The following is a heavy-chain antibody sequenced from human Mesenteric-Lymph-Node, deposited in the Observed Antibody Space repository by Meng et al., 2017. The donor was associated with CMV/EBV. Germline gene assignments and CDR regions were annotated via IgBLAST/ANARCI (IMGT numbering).Heavy chain of an antibody. V-gene: IGHV3-30*04. CDR2: ISHDGSEK. CDR1: GFTFSDYP. D-gene: IGHD5-24*01. CDR3: ARERAPKMENDY. Sequence: GESLKISCAASGFTFSDYPMHWARQAPAKGLEWLAVISHDGSEKYYPDSVKGRFTISRDNAGNTLYLQMNSLRIEDTAVYYCARERAPKMENDYWGQGTLVTVSS. J-gene: IGHJ4*02.